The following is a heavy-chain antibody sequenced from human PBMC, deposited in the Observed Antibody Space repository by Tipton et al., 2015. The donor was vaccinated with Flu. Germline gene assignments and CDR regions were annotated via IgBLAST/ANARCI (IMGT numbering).Heavy chain of an antibody. CDR2: IYYSGNT. J-gene: IGHJ4*02. V-gene: IGHV4-59*01. Sequence: GLVKPSETLSLSCIVSGGSISSYYWSWIRQPPGKGLEWIGYIYYSGNTNQNPSLKSRVTISVDTSKNQFALKLSSVTAADTAVYYCARVRSSSWAGAFDDWGQGTLVTVSS. CDR3: ARVRSSSWAGAFDD. D-gene: IGHD6-13*01. CDR1: GGSISSYY.